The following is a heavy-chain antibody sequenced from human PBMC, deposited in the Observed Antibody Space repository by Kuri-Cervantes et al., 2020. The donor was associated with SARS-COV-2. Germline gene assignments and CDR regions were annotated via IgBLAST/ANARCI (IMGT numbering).Heavy chain of an antibody. D-gene: IGHD2-2*01. J-gene: IGHJ4*02. CDR1: GGTFSSYA. CDR2: IIPLFGTT. Sequence: SVKVSCKASGGTFSSYAVTWVRQAPGQGLEWMGRIIPLFGTTIYAQKFRGRVTITADKSTNTAYMELSSLRSEDTAVYYCARPYCSSTTCYDGTFDSWGQGTRVTVSS. V-gene: IGHV1-69*06. CDR3: ARPYCSSTTCYDGTFDS.